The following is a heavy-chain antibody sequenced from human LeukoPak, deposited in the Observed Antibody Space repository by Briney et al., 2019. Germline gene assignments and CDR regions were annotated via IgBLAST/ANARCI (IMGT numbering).Heavy chain of an antibody. Sequence: TSETLSLTCAVYGGSFSRYYWSWIRQSPGKGLEWIAEIDHRGDTNYNASVKSRVTISVDTSKNQFSLKVRSLSAADTAVYYCARGATISETGYFDFWGQGTLVTVSS. CDR2: IDHRGDT. J-gene: IGHJ4*03. CDR1: GGSFSRYY. CDR3: ARGATISETGYFDF. D-gene: IGHD5-24*01. V-gene: IGHV4-34*01.